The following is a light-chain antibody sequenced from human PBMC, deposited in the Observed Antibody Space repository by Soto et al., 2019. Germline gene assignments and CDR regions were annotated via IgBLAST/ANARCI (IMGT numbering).Light chain of an antibody. CDR2: DVS. CDR3: CSYAGSCIYL. J-gene: IGLJ1*01. V-gene: IGLV2-11*01. Sequence: QSALTQPRSVSGSPGQSVTISCTGTSSNIGGYNYVSWYQQHPGKAPKLMIYDVSERPSGVPDRFSGSKSGNTASLTISGLPAEDEADYYCCSYAGSCIYLFGTGTKVTVL. CDR1: SSNIGGYNY.